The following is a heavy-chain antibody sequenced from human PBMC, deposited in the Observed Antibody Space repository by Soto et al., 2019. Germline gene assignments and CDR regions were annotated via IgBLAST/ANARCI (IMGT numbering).Heavy chain of an antibody. Sequence: QVQLVQSGAEVKKPGASVKVSCKASGYTFTSYYMHWVRQAPGQGLEWMGIINPSGGSTSYAQKFQGRVTTTWDTSTSTVYMELSSLSSEDTAVYYCAAPTFHIAVAGSAFDIWGQGTMVTVSS. CDR1: GYTFTSYY. D-gene: IGHD6-19*01. J-gene: IGHJ3*02. CDR3: AAPTFHIAVAGSAFDI. V-gene: IGHV1-46*01. CDR2: INPSGGST.